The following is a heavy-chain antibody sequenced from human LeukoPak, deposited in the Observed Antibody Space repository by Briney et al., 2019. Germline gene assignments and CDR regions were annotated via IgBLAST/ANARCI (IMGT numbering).Heavy chain of an antibody. V-gene: IGHV3-7*01. Sequence: SGGSLRLSCSASGFTFNTYWMSWVRQAPGKGLQWVANVRPDGREQRYVDSVKGRFTISRDNAKNSLYLQMNSLRAEDMAVYYCARDQANYYGSGEIDYWGQGTLVTVSS. CDR1: GFTFNTYW. D-gene: IGHD3-10*01. CDR2: VRPDGREQ. CDR3: ARDQANYYGSGEIDY. J-gene: IGHJ4*02.